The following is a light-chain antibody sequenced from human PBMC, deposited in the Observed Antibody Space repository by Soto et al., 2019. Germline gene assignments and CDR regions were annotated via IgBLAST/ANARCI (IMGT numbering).Light chain of an antibody. CDR2: GAS. V-gene: IGKV3D-15*01. CDR1: QSVMSNY. Sequence: EVVLTQSPGSLSLSPGERATLSCRASQSVMSNYLSWYQQKPGQPPRLLIYGASNRATGIPDRFSGSGSGTEFTLTISGLQSEDVSIYFCQHYNFWPHSFGQGTKVDIK. CDR3: QHYNFWPHS. J-gene: IGKJ2*01.